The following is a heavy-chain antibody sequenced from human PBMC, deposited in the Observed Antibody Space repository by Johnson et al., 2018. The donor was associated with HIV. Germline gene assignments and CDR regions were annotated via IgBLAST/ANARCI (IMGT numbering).Heavy chain of an antibody. CDR2: IYRGGTT. Sequence: VLLVESGGGLVQPGGSLRLSCAASGFIVSNSWMTWVRQAPGKGLEWVSAIYRGGTTYYADSVRGRFTISRDSSENTLYLDMNNLRAEDTAVYYCARRGLANAFDIWGQGTMVTVSS. CDR1: GFIVSNSW. D-gene: IGHD3-10*01. CDR3: ARRGLANAFDI. J-gene: IGHJ3*02. V-gene: IGHV3-66*01.